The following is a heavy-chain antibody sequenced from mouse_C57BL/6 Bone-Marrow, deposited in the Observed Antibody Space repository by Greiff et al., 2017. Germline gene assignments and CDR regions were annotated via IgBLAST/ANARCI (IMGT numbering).Heavy chain of an antibody. V-gene: IGHV1-64*01. D-gene: IGHD2-5*01. Sequence: QVQLQQPGAELVKPGASVKLSCKASGYTFTSYWMHWVKQRPGQGLEWIGMIHPNSGSTNYNEKFKGKATLTVDKSSSTAYMQLSSLTSEDSAVYYCARYYSNVDYWGQGTTLTVSS. CDR2: IHPNSGST. CDR3: ARYYSNVDY. CDR1: GYTFTSYW. J-gene: IGHJ2*01.